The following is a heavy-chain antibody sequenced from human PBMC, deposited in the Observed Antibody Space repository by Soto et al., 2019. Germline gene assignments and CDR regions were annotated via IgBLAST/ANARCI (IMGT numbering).Heavy chain of an antibody. V-gene: IGHV3-30-3*01. CDR2: LSSDGSNT. J-gene: IGHJ4*02. CDR3: ASDKSNGWYYFDH. CDR1: GFTFSSYA. D-gene: IGHD6-19*01. Sequence: QVQLVESGGGVVQPGRSLRLSCAASGFTFSSYAMHWVRQAPGKGLEWVAVLSSDGSNTYYADSVKGRFTISRGNSKNTLYLQMNSLRAEDTAVFYCASDKSNGWYYFDHWGQGTLVTVSS.